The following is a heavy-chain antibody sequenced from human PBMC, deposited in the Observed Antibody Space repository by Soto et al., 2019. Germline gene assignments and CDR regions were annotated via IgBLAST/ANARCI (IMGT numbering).Heavy chain of an antibody. CDR3: ARSPEEIRSWYFDY. CDR2: ISSSSSYT. Sequence: PGGPLRLSCAASGFTFSDYYMSWIRQAPGKGLEWVSYISSSSSYTNYADSVKGRFTISRDNAKNSLYLQMNSLRAEDTAVYYCARSPEEIRSWYFDYWGQGTLVTVSS. V-gene: IGHV3-11*03. D-gene: IGHD1-26*01. J-gene: IGHJ4*02. CDR1: GFTFSDYY.